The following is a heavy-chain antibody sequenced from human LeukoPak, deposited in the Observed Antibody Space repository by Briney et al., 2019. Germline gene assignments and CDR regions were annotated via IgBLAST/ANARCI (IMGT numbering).Heavy chain of an antibody. J-gene: IGHJ3*02. D-gene: IGHD6-19*01. CDR3: ARPSSGWYDDAFDI. V-gene: IGHV4-59*01. Sequence: SETLSLTCTVSGGSISSYYWSWIRQPAGKGLEWIGYIYYSGSTNYNPSLKSRVTISVDTSKNQFSLKLSSVTAADTAVYYCARPSSGWYDDAFDIWGQGTMVTVSS. CDR2: IYYSGST. CDR1: GGSISSYY.